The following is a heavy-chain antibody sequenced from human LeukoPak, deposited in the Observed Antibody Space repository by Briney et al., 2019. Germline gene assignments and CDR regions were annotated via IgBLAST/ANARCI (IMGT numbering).Heavy chain of an antibody. CDR3: ARDAGGSGWYFFDY. Sequence: RGSLRLSCAASGFTFSSCSMNWVRQAPGKGLEWVSYISGSGSTIYYADSVKGRFTISRDNAKNSLYLQMNSLRAEDTAVYYCARDAGGSGWYFFDYWGQGTLVTVSS. D-gene: IGHD6-19*01. CDR2: ISGSGSTI. CDR1: GFTFSSCS. J-gene: IGHJ4*02. V-gene: IGHV3-48*04.